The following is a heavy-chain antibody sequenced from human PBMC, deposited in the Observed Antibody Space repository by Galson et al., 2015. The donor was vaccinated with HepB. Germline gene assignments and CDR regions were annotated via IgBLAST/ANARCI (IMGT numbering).Heavy chain of an antibody. CDR1: GFTLNSHT. Sequence: SLRLSCAASGFTLNSHTMHWVRQAPGKGLEYVSAISSNRNCTYYVDSVKGRFTISKDSSKNTLYLQMGSLRAEDMAMDYCARSGARGNHYLDYWGQGTLVTVSS. J-gene: IGHJ4*02. CDR2: ISSNRNCT. V-gene: IGHV3-64*02. D-gene: IGHD3-10*01. CDR3: ARSGARGNHYLDY.